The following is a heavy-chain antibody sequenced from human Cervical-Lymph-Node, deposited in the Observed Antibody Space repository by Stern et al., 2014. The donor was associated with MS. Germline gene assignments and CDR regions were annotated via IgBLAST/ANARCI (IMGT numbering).Heavy chain of an antibody. CDR3: AKQYFDSSGYSYYYGMDV. V-gene: IGHV3-23*04. D-gene: IGHD3-22*01. J-gene: IGHJ6*02. CDR1: GFTFNKYA. Sequence: VQLVESGGDLVQPGGSLRLSCAASGFTFNKYAMNWVRQAPGKGLEWVSIISGSGGRIYYADSVKGRFTISRDNSENTLYLQMHSLRAEDTAIYYCAKQYFDSSGYSYYYGMDVWGQGTTVTVSS. CDR2: ISGSGGRI.